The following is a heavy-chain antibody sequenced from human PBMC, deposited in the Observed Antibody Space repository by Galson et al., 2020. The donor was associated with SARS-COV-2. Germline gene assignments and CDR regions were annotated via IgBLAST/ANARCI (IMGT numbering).Heavy chain of an antibody. Sequence: GGSLRLSCAASGFTFSSYGMHWVRQAPGKGLEWVAVIWYDGSNKYYADSVKGRFTISRDNSKNTLYLQMNSLRAKDTAVYYCARDHAVMEYIGGDYWGQGTLVTVSS. CDR1: GFTFSSYG. J-gene: IGHJ4*02. CDR2: IWYDGSNK. CDR3: ARDHAVMEYIGGDY. V-gene: IGHV3-33*01. D-gene: IGHD3-3*02.